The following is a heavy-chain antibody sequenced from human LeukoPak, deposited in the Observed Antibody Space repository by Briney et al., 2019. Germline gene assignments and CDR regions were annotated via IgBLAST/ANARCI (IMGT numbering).Heavy chain of an antibody. D-gene: IGHD3-3*01. V-gene: IGHV3-23*01. CDR2: ISGSGGST. CDR3: AKAPFFGVVPDNFDY. J-gene: IGHJ4*02. CDR1: GFTFSSYA. Sequence: PGGSLRLSCAASGFTFSSYAMSWVRQAPGKGLEWVSAISGSGGSTYYADSVKGRFTISRDNSKNTLYLQMNSLRAEDTAVYYCAKAPFFGVVPDNFDYWGQGTLVTVSS.